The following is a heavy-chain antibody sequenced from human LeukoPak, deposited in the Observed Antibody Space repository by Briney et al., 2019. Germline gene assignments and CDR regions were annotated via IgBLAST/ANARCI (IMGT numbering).Heavy chain of an antibody. D-gene: IGHD3-3*01. V-gene: IGHV4-61*02. CDR2: IYTSGST. J-gene: IGHJ6*03. CDR3: ARDSEDDFWSGYHYMDV. CDR1: GGSISSGSYY. Sequence: PSQTLSLTCTVSGGSISSGSYYWRWIRQPAGKGLEWIGRIYTSGSTNYNPSLKSRVTISVDTSKNQFSLKLSSVTAADTAVYYCARDSEDDFWSGYHYMDVWGKGTTVTVSS.